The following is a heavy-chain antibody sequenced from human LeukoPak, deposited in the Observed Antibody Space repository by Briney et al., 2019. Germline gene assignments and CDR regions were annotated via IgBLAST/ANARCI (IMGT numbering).Heavy chain of an antibody. J-gene: IGHJ4*02. CDR1: GFPFSNYA. V-gene: IGHV3-23*01. CDR3: AKTSDISVRYYFDY. D-gene: IGHD3-22*01. CDR2: ISGSGGVT. Sequence: GGSLRLSCAASGFPFSNYAMTWVRQAPGKGPEWVSGISGSGGVTYYADSVKGRFTISRDNSKNTLYVQMNSLRVEDTAVYYCAKTSDISVRYYFDYWGQGTLVAVSS.